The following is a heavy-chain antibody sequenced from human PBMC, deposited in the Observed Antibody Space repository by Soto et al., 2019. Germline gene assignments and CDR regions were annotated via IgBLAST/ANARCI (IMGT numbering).Heavy chain of an antibody. J-gene: IGHJ6*02. D-gene: IGHD3-3*01. CDR1: GFTFSSYG. Sequence: GGSLRLSCAASGFTFSSYGMHWVRQAPGKGLEWVAVISYDGSNKYYADSVKGRFTISRDNSKNTLYLQMNSLRAEDTAVYYCAKEINDFWSGYSERRDYYYYYGMDVWGQGTTVTVSS. V-gene: IGHV3-30*18. CDR3: AKEINDFWSGYSERRDYYYYYGMDV. CDR2: ISYDGSNK.